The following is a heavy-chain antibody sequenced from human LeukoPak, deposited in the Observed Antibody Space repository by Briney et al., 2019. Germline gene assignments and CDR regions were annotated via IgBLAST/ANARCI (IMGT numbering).Heavy chain of an antibody. D-gene: IGHD3-3*01. Sequence: PSETLSLTCAVYGGSFSGYYWSWIRQSPGKGLEWIGQIYHTGSTNYNPSLKSRVTILLDRSKNQFSLKLSSVTAAGTAVYYCARDDFGVALGGVWGMGTTVIVSS. V-gene: IGHV4-34*01. CDR3: ARDDFGVALGGV. J-gene: IGHJ6*04. CDR1: GGSFSGYY. CDR2: IYHTGST.